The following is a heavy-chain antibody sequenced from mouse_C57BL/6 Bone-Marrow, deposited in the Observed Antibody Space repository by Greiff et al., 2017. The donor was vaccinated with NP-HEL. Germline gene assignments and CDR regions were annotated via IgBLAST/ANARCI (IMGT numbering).Heavy chain of an antibody. V-gene: IGHV1-19*01. CDR3: ARPLYTYGTYFDY. CDR1: GYTFTDYY. D-gene: IGHD1-1*01. CDR2: INPYNGGT. J-gene: IGHJ2*01. Sequence: VQLQQSGPVLVKPGASVKMSCKASGYTFTDYYMNWVKQSHGKSLEWIGVINPYNGGTSYNQKFKGKATLTVDKSSSTAYMELNSLTSEDAAVYYCARPLYTYGTYFDYGGPGTPLTLSA.